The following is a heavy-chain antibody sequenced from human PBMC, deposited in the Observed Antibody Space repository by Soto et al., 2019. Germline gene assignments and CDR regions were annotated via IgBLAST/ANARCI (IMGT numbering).Heavy chain of an antibody. CDR1: GGSFSGYY. CDR3: ARGRPRRYYGSGSYSDY. CDR2: INHSGST. Sequence: SETLSLTCAVYGGSFSGYYWSWIRQPPGKGLEWIGEINHSGSTNYNPSLKSRVTISVDTSKNQFSLKLSSVTAADTAVYYCARGRPRRYYGSGSYSDYWGQGTLVTVSS. V-gene: IGHV4-34*01. D-gene: IGHD3-10*01. J-gene: IGHJ4*02.